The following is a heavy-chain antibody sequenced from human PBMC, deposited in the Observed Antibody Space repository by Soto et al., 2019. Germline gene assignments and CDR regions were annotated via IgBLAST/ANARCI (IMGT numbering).Heavy chain of an antibody. CDR3: ARIVSRSSGWYMDYFDY. D-gene: IGHD6-19*01. CDR1: GGSFSGYY. J-gene: IGHJ4*02. CDR2: INHSGST. V-gene: IGHV4-34*01. Sequence: SETLSLTCAVYGGSFSGYYWSWIRQPPGKGLEWIGEINHSGSTNYNPSLKSRVTISVDTSKNQFSLKLSSVTAADTVVFYCARIVSRSSGWYMDYFDYWGQGTLVTVSS.